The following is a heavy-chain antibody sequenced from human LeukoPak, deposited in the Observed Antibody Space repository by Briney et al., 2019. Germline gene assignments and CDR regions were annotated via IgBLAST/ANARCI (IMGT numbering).Heavy chain of an antibody. D-gene: IGHD3-3*01. CDR2: ISGGST. V-gene: IGHV3-38-3*01. CDR3: KKAEGPHMITIFGVVIFGTEAWIDY. J-gene: IGHJ4*02. CDR1: GFTVSSNE. Sequence: GGCQRLSCAASGFTVSSNEMSWVRQAPGKGLEWVTSISGGSTYYADSRKGRFTISRDNSKNTLHLQMNSLRAEDTAVYYCKKAEGPHMITIFGVVIFGTEAWIDYWGQGTLVTVSS.